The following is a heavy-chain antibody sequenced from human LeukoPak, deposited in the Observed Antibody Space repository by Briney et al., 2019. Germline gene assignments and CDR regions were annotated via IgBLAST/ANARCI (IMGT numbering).Heavy chain of an antibody. Sequence: PGGSLRLSCAASGLTFSSYWMSWVRQAPGKRLERVANIKQDGSEKYYVDSVKGRFTISRDNAKNSPYLQMNSLRAEDTAVYYCARGWYGDYGHDAFDIWGQGTMVTVSS. V-gene: IGHV3-7*03. CDR1: GLTFSSYW. CDR3: ARGWYGDYGHDAFDI. D-gene: IGHD4-17*01. CDR2: IKQDGSEK. J-gene: IGHJ3*02.